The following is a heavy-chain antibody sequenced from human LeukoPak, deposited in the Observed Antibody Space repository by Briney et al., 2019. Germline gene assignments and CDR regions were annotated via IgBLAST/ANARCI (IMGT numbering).Heavy chain of an antibody. Sequence: GGSLRLSCAASGFTFSSYWMHWVRQAPGKGLVWVSRINSDGSSTSYADSVKGRFTIPRDNAKNTLYLQMNSLRAEDTAVYYCARARESYDFWSGPNYYYYMDVWGKGTTVTVSS. CDR1: GFTFSSYW. J-gene: IGHJ6*03. CDR2: INSDGSST. CDR3: ARARESYDFWSGPNYYYYMDV. V-gene: IGHV3-74*01. D-gene: IGHD3-3*01.